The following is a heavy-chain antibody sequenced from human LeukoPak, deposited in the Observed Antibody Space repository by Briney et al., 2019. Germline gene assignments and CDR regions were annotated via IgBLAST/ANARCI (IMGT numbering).Heavy chain of an antibody. V-gene: IGHV4-39*07. Sequence: PSETLSLTCTVSGGSISNSRHYWGWIRQPPGKGLEWIGNIFYSGSTYYSPSLKSRVTISLDTSRNQFSLKLTSVTAADTAVYFCAITPRPKNIFDPWGQGTLVTVSS. J-gene: IGHJ5*02. CDR2: IFYSGST. CDR3: AITPRPKNIFDP. D-gene: IGHD6-6*01. CDR1: GGSISNSRHY.